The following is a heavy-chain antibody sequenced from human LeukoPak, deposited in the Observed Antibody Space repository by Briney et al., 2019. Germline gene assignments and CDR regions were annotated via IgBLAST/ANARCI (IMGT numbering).Heavy chain of an antibody. CDR1: GFTVSSNY. V-gene: IGHV3-53*01. CDR2: IYSGGST. D-gene: IGHD3-10*01. Sequence: GGSLRLSCAASGFTVSSNYMSWVRQAPGKGLEWVSVIYSGGSTYYADSVKGRFTISRDNSKNTLYLQMNSLRAEDTAVYYCARDLGGSGSYPSYYYYMDVWGKGTTVTVSS. CDR3: ARDLGGSGSYPSYYYYMDV. J-gene: IGHJ6*03.